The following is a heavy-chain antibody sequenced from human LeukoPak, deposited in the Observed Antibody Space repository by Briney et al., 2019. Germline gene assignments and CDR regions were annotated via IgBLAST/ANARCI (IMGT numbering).Heavy chain of an antibody. Sequence: SGGSLRLSCAASGFTFSSYWMHWVRQAPGKGPVWVSRINSDGTGTMYADSVKGRFTISRDNAKNTLYLQMNSLRAEDTAVYYCAKHPAFDIWGQGTMVTVSS. J-gene: IGHJ3*02. CDR3: AKHPAFDI. CDR1: GFTFSSYW. CDR2: INSDGTGT. V-gene: IGHV3-74*03.